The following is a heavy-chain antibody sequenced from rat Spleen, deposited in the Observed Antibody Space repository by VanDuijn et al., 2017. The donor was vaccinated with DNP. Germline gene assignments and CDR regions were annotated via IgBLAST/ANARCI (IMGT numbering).Heavy chain of an antibody. D-gene: IGHD1-11*01. CDR3: ASPTAFFDY. J-gene: IGHJ2*01. V-gene: IGHV2-70*01. CDR1: GFSLTSNG. Sequence: QVQLKESGPGLMQPSETLSLTCTVSGFSLTSNGVGWVRQPPGKGLEWMGVIWDDGGTDYNSAIKSRLSISRDTSKSQVFLKMNSLQTEDTAMYFCASPTAFFDYWGQGVMVTVSS. CDR2: IWDDGGT.